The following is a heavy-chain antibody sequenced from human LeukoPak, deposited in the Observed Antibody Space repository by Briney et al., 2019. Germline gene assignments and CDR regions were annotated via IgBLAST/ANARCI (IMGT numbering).Heavy chain of an antibody. CDR1: GFTFSSYA. D-gene: IGHD3-10*01. CDR3: AKALRNSGSSPYYYYYGMGMDV. J-gene: IGHJ6*02. V-gene: IGHV3-23*01. Sequence: PGGSLRLSCAASGFTFSSYAMSWVRQAPGKGLEWVSAISGSGGSTYYADSVKGRFTISRDNSKNTLYLQMNSLRAEDTAVYYCAKALRNSGSSPYYYYYGMGMDVWGQGTTVTVSS. CDR2: ISGSGGST.